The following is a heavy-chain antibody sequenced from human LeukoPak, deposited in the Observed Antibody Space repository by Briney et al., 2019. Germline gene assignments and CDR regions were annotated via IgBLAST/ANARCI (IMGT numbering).Heavy chain of an antibody. J-gene: IGHJ5*02. D-gene: IGHD6-13*01. CDR1: GGSFSGYY. Sequence: SETLSLTCAVYGGSFSGYYWSWIRQPPGKGLEWIGEINHSGSTNYNPSLKSRVTISVDTSKNQFSLKLSSVTAADTAVYYCARRGSSRGNWFDPWGQGTLVTVSS. CDR2: INHSGST. CDR3: ARRGSSRGNWFDP. V-gene: IGHV4-34*01.